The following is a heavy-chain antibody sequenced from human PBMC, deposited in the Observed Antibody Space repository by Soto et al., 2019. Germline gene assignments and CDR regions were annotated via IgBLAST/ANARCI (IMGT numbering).Heavy chain of an antibody. CDR2: IFYSGST. CDR3: ARQYLVPPYYVDY. CDR1: GASVSSAAFY. J-gene: IGHJ4*02. Sequence: ASETLSLTCTVSGASVSSAAFYWTWRRQPPGKGLEWIGYIFYSGSTNYNPSLKSRVTISVDTSKNQFSLELSSVTAADTSLYYCARQYLVPPYYVDYWGQGSLVTVSS. V-gene: IGHV4-61*08. D-gene: IGHD3-16*01.